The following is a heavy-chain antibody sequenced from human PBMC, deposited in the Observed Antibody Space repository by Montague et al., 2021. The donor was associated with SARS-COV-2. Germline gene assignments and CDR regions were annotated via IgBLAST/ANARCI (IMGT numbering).Heavy chain of an antibody. V-gene: IGHV3-30*04. D-gene: IGHD6-13*01. Sequence: SLRLSCAASGFTFSSFAVHWVRQAPGKGLEWVAVISYDGSDKYYVDSVEGRFTISRDNSKNTLYLQMNSLRAEDTAVYYCARDVYSSSWFARPDNWGQGTLVTVSS. CDR1: GFTFSSFA. CDR2: ISYDGSDK. J-gene: IGHJ4*02. CDR3: ARDVYSSSWFARPDN.